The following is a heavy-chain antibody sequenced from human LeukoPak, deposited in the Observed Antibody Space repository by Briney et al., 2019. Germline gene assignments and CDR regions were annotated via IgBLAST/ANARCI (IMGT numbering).Heavy chain of an antibody. V-gene: IGHV3-11*04. CDR1: GFIFSDYY. J-gene: IGHJ5*02. D-gene: IGHD6-13*01. CDR2: ISSSGSII. CDR3: ARSGPGIAAQGGLGA. Sequence: GGSLRLSCAASGFIFSDYYMSWIRQAPGKGLEWVSYISSSGSIIYYADSGKGRFTISRDNAKNSLHLQMNSLRAEDTAVYYCARSGPGIAAQGGLGAWGQGTLVTVSS.